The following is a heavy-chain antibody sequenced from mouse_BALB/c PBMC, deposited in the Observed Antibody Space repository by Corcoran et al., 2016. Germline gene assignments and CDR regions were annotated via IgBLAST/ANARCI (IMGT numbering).Heavy chain of an antibody. CDR1: GYSITSGYY. Sequence: DVQLQESGPGLVKRSQSLSLTCSVTGYSITSGYYWNWIRQFPGNKLEWMGYISYDGSNNYNPSLKNRISITRDTSKNQFFLKLNSVTTEDTATYYCSRDTYGNYFDYWGQGTTLTVSS. D-gene: IGHD2-10*02. V-gene: IGHV3-6*02. J-gene: IGHJ2*01. CDR3: SRDTYGNYFDY. CDR2: ISYDGSN.